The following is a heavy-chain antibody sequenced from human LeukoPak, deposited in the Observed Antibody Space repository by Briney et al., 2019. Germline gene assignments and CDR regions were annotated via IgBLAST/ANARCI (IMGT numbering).Heavy chain of an antibody. J-gene: IGHJ5*02. D-gene: IGHD3-16*01. CDR1: GFVFRNYW. Sequence: GGSLRLSCAASGFVFRNYWMSWVRQAPGKGLEWVANTKPDGSEKNYVGSVKGRFTISRDNTKNSLYLQMDSLRAEDTALYYCARHYGPWGQGTLVTVSS. CDR2: TKPDGSEK. V-gene: IGHV3-7*01. CDR3: ARHYGP.